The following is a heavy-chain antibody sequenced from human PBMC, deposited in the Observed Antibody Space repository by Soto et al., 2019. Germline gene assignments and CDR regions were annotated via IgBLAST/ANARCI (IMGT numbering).Heavy chain of an antibody. CDR3: AREGYGGGLFDY. J-gene: IGHJ4*02. CDR2: IYYSGST. V-gene: IGHV4-30-4*01. D-gene: IGHD2-15*01. CDR1: GGSISSGDYY. Sequence: SETLSLTCTVSGGSISSGDYYWSWIRQPPGKGLEWIGYIYYSGSTYYNPSLKSRVTISVDTSKNQFSLKLSSVTAADTAVYYCAREGYGGGLFDYWGQGTLVTVSS.